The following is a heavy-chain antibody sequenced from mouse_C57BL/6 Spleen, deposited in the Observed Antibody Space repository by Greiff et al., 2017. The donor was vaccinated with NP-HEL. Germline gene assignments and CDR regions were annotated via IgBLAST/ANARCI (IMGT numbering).Heavy chain of an antibody. CDR2: ISGGGGNT. J-gene: IGHJ1*03. CDR1: GFTFSSYT. V-gene: IGHV5-9*01. Sequence: EVKLMESGGGLVKPGGSLKLSCAASGFTFSSYTMSWVRQTPEKRLEWVATISGGGGNTYYPDSVKGRFTISRDNAKNTLYLQMSSLRSEDTALYYCARYYYGSSYWYFDVWGTGTTVTVSS. D-gene: IGHD1-1*01. CDR3: ARYYYGSSYWYFDV.